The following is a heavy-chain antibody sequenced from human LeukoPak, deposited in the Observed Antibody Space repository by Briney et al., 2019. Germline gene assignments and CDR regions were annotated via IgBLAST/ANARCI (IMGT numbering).Heavy chain of an antibody. D-gene: IGHD1-26*01. V-gene: IGHV4-34*01. CDR2: INHSGST. CDR1: GGSFSGYY. CDR3: ARGKMPGYSGSYYSAFDI. Sequence: SETLSLTCAVYGGSFSGYYWSWIRQPPGKGLEWIGEINHSGSTNYNPSLKSRVTISVDTSENQFSLKLSSVTAADTAVYYCARGKMPGYSGSYYSAFDIWGQGTMVTVSS. J-gene: IGHJ3*02.